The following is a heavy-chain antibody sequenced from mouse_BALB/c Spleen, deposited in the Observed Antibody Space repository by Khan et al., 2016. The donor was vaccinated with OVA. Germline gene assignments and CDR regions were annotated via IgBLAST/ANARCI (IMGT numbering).Heavy chain of an antibody. CDR3: ARGDGYYDAMDY. V-gene: IGHV1-18*01. Sequence: VRLQQSGPELAKPGASMKISCKASGYSFTGYTMNWVKQSHGKNLEWIGLINPYNGGTTYNQKFKGKATLTVDKSSSTASMELLSLTSEDSAVYYCARGDGYYDAMDYWGQGTSVTVSS. CDR1: GYSFTGYT. CDR2: INPYNGGT. D-gene: IGHD2-3*01. J-gene: IGHJ4*01.